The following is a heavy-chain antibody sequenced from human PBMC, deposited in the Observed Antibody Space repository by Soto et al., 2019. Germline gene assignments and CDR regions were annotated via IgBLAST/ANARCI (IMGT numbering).Heavy chain of an antibody. D-gene: IGHD1-26*01. Sequence: SLRLSCAASGFTFDDYAMHWVRQAPGKGLEWVSGISWNSGSIGYADSVKGRFTISRDNAKNSLYLQMNSLRAEDTALYYCAKDPGQALVGATSAFDICGQGTMVTVSS. CDR2: ISWNSGSI. CDR3: AKDPGQALVGATSAFDI. V-gene: IGHV3-9*01. CDR1: GFTFDDYA. J-gene: IGHJ3*02.